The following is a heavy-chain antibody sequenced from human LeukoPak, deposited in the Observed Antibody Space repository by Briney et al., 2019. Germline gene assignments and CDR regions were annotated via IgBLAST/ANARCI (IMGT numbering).Heavy chain of an antibody. J-gene: IGHJ5*02. CDR3: ARGEIAARQANNWFDP. V-gene: IGHV4-59*08. CDR1: GGSISSYY. Sequence: SETLSLTCTVSGGSISSYYWSWIRQPPGKGLEWIGYIYYSGSTNYNPSLKSRVTISVDTSKNQFSLKLSSVTAADTAVYYCARGEIAARQANNWFDPWGQGTLVTVSS. D-gene: IGHD6-6*01. CDR2: IYYSGST.